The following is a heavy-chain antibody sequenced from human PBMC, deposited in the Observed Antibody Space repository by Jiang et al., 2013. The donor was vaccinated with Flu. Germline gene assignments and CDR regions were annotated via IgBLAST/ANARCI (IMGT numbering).Heavy chain of an antibody. V-gene: IGHV6-1*01. J-gene: IGHJ3*02. D-gene: IGHD4-17*01. CDR3: AREVCYGDYWSGETQECDAFDI. CDR2: TYYRSKWYN. Sequence: ISGDSVSSNSAAWNWIRQSPSRGLEWLGRTYYRSKWYNDYAVSVKSRITINPDTSKNQFSLQLNSVTPEDTAVYYCAREVCYGDYWSGETQECDAFDIWGQGTMVTVSS. CDR1: GDSVSSNSAA.